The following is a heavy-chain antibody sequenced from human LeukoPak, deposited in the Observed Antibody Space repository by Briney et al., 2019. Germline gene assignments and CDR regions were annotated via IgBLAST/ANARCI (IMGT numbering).Heavy chain of an antibody. V-gene: IGHV3-33*01. CDR2: IWYDGSNK. Sequence: GGSLRLSCAASGFTFSSSGMHWVRQAPGKGLEWVAVIWYDGSNKYYADSVKGRFTISRDNSKNTLYLQMNSLRAEDTAVYYCARDNSSGWTLPDWGQGTLVTVSS. CDR1: GFTFSSSG. J-gene: IGHJ4*02. CDR3: ARDNSSGWTLPD. D-gene: IGHD6-19*01.